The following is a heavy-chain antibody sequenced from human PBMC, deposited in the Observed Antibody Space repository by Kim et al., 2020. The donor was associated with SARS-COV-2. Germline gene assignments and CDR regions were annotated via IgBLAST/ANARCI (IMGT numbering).Heavy chain of an antibody. V-gene: IGHV4-39*07. CDR1: GGSISSSSYY. J-gene: IGHJ6*02. CDR3: ARGLRDYGGSYYYYYDMDV. Sequence: SETLSLTCTVSGGSISSSSYYWGWIRQPPGKGLEWIGSIYYSGSTYYNPALKSRVTISVDTSKNQFSLKLSSVTAADTAVYYCARGLRDYGGSYYYYYDMDVWGQGTTVTVSS. CDR2: IYYSGST. D-gene: IGHD4-17*01.